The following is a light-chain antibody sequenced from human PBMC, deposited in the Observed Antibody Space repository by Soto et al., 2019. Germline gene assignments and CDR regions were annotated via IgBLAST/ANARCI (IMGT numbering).Light chain of an antibody. J-gene: IGKJ1*01. CDR3: QHYGSSSWT. CDR2: GAS. CDR1: PSVSSSY. V-gene: IGKV3-20*01. Sequence: EIVLTQSPGTLSLSPGERATLSCRASPSVSSSYLAWYQQKSGQAPRLLIYGASSRATGIPDRFSGSGSETDFTLTISRLEPEDFAVYYCQHYGSSSWTFGQGTKVEIK.